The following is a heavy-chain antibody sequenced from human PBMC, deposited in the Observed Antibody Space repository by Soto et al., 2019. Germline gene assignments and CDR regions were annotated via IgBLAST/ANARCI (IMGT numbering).Heavy chain of an antibody. Sequence: QVQLVESGGGVDQPGRSLRLSCVVSGFTFSSYSMHWVRQDPDMGLEWVAFISFAGNNKYYADSVKGRFTISRDNSNNMVYLEMNSLRPDDTAVYYCARDRQKALVVVAATGGFDYWGQGTPVTVSS. J-gene: IGHJ4*02. CDR1: GFTFSSYS. D-gene: IGHD2-15*01. CDR3: ARDRQKALVVVAATGGFDY. V-gene: IGHV3-30*04. CDR2: ISFAGNNK.